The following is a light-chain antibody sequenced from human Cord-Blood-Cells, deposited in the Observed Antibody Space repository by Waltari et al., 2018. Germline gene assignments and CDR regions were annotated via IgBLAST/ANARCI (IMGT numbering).Light chain of an antibody. CDR3: QQYYSTPYT. Sequence: DIVMTQSPDSLAVSLVERATINGKSSQSVLNSSNNKNYLAWYQQKPGQPPKLLIYWAATRESGVPDRCSGSGSGTDFTLTISSLQAEDVAVYYCQQYYSTPYTFGQGTKLEIK. CDR2: WAA. CDR1: QSVLNSSNNKNY. V-gene: IGKV4-1*01. J-gene: IGKJ2*01.